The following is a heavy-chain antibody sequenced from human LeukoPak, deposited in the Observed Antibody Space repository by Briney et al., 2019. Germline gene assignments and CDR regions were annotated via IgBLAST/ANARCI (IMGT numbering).Heavy chain of an antibody. CDR2: IYYSGST. V-gene: IGHV4-59*01. D-gene: IGHD5-12*01. CDR1: GGSISSYY. CDR3: ARYEWLRLPRAFDI. Sequence: SETLSLTCTVSGGSISSYYWSWIRQPPGKGLEWIWYIYYSGSTNYNPSLKSRVTISLDTSKNQFSLTLSSVTAADTAVYYCARYEWLRLPRAFDIWGQGTMVTVSS. J-gene: IGHJ3*02.